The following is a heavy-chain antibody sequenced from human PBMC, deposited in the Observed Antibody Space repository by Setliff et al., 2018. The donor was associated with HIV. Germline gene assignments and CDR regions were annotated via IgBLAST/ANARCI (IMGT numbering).Heavy chain of an antibody. Sequence: SETLSLTCSVAGYSLTRGYYWSWIRQPPGKGLEWIGYIYYSGSTNYNPSLKSRVTISVDTSKNHFSLKLRSVTAADTAVYYCAQLGMVDDFDYWGQGTLVTVSS. V-gene: IGHV4-61*03. CDR2: IYYSGST. J-gene: IGHJ4*02. CDR3: AQLGMVDDFDY. CDR1: GYSLTRGYY. D-gene: IGHD1-1*01.